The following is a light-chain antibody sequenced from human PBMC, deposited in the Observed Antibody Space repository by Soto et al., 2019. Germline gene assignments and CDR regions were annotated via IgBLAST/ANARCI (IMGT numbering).Light chain of an antibody. CDR3: SSYTDSSNYV. Sequence: QSVLTQPPSVSGAPGQTVVISCSGSSSDLAIYNYVSWYQQQPGKAPKLMIYQVTNRPSGVSNRFSGSRSGNTASLTISGLQAEDEADYYCSSYTDSSNYVFGTGTKVTVL. V-gene: IGLV2-14*01. CDR2: QVT. CDR1: SSDLAIYNY. J-gene: IGLJ1*01.